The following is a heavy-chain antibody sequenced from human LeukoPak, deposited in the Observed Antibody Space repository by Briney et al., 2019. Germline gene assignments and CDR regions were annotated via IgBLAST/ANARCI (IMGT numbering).Heavy chain of an antibody. J-gene: IGHJ6*03. CDR3: ARDIGIAAAGTYYYYYMDV. CDR1: GGSISSYY. D-gene: IGHD6-13*01. V-gene: IGHV4-4*07. Sequence: SETLSLTCTVSGGSISSYYWSWIRQPAGKGLEWIGRIYTSGSTNYNPSLKSRVTMSVDTSKNQFSLKLSSVTAADTAVYYCARDIGIAAAGTYYYYYMDVWGKGTTVTVSS. CDR2: IYTSGST.